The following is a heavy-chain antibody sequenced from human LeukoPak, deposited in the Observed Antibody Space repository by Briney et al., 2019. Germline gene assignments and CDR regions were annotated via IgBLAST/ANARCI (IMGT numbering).Heavy chain of an antibody. Sequence: ASVQVSCKASGYTFTTYGISWVRQAPGQGLEWMGWISSYNGNTSYAQKVQDRVTMSTDTSTSTAYMELSSLSSEDTAVYYCARGQTTIVRGDDYCGQGTLVTASS. CDR2: ISSYNGNT. V-gene: IGHV1-18*01. CDR3: ARGQTTIVRGDDY. D-gene: IGHD3-10*01. CDR1: GYTFTTYG. J-gene: IGHJ4*02.